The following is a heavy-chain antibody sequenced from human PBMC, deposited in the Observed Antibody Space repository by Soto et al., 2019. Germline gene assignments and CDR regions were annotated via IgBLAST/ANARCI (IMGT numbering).Heavy chain of an antibody. CDR2: VNSDGSTT. CDR3: VRRLYGEPVGFDS. J-gene: IGHJ4*02. D-gene: IGHD4-17*01. V-gene: IGHV3-74*01. Sequence: GGSLRLSCAASGFVFTDYWMHWVRRVPGRGLVWVSRVNSDGSTTNYVDSVKGRFTISRDNAKNTLYLHMTSLRAEDTSVFHCVRRLYGEPVGFDSWGQGTLVTVSS. CDR1: GFVFTDYW.